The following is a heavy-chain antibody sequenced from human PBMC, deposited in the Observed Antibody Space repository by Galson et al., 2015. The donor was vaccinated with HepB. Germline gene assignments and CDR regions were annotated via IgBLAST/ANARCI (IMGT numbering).Heavy chain of an antibody. CDR2: ISYDGSNK. Sequence: SLRLSCAASGFTFSSYAMHWVRQAPGKGLEWVAVISYDGSNKYYADSVKGRFTISRDNSKNTLYLQMNSLRAEDTAVYYCAREWRASSPGDDFWSGYLDYWGQGTLVTVSS. CDR3: AREWRASSPGDDFWSGYLDY. J-gene: IGHJ4*02. CDR1: GFTFSSYA. D-gene: IGHD3-3*01. V-gene: IGHV3-30-3*01.